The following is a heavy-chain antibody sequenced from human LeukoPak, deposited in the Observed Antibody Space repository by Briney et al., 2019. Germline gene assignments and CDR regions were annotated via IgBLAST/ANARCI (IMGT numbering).Heavy chain of an antibody. CDR1: GFDFSSYA. J-gene: IGHJ4*02. CDR2: ISRRDDYT. V-gene: IGHV3-23*01. D-gene: IGHD3-10*01. CDR3: ANDYRSGSFHDF. Sequence: PGGSLTLSCAASGFDFSSYAMSCLRQPPGKGLEGGSVISRRDDYTYYADSVKGRFTISRDNSKNTLYLQMNSLRAEDTAVYYCANDYRSGSFHDFWGQGTLVTVSS.